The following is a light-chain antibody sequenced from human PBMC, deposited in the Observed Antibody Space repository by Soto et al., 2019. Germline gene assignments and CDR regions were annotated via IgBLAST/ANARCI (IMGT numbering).Light chain of an antibody. CDR2: DAS. CDR1: QSVSSY. CDR3: QQRSNWPPWT. V-gene: IGKV3-11*01. Sequence: DILLTQSPATLSLSPGERATLSCRASQSVSSYLGWYQQKPGQVPRLLIYDASNRATGVPARFSGSGAETDFTLTISSLEPEDFAVYYCQQRSNWPPWTFGQGTKVE. J-gene: IGKJ1*01.